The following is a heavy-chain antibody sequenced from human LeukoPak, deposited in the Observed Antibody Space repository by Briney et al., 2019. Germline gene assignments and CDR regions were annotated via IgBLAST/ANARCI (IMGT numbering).Heavy chain of an antibody. Sequence: GGSLRLSCAASGFTFSSYWMSWVRQAPGKGLEWVSYISSSGSSIFYADSVKGRFTISRDNAKNSLYLQMHSLSAEDTAVYYCATKVAGTSHFSYWGQGTRVTVSS. V-gene: IGHV3-48*04. CDR2: ISSSGSSI. J-gene: IGHJ4*02. D-gene: IGHD6-19*01. CDR3: ATKVAGTSHFSY. CDR1: GFTFSSYW.